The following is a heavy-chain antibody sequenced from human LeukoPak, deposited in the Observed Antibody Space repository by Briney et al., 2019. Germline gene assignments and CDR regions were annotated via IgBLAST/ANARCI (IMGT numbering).Heavy chain of an antibody. CDR3: ARVGDYSKYYYYMDV. D-gene: IGHD4-17*01. Sequence: GGSLRLSCAASGFTFSSYSMNWVRQAPGKGLEWVSSISSSSSYIHYADSVKGRFTISRDNAKNSLYLQMNSLRAEDTAVYYCARVGDYSKYYYYMDVWGKGTTVTVSS. CDR1: GFTFSSYS. CDR2: ISSSSSYI. V-gene: IGHV3-21*01. J-gene: IGHJ6*03.